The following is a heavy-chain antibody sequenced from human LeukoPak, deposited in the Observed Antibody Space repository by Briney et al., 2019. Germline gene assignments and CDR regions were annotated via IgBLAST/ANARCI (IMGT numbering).Heavy chain of an antibody. J-gene: IGHJ4*02. D-gene: IGHD3-10*01. CDR1: GYTFTGYY. Sequence: ASVKVSCKASGYTFTGYYMHWVRQAPGQGLEWMGRINPNSGGTNYAQKFQGRVTMTRDTSISTAYMELSRLRSDDTAVYYCASLYYGSGGYGRYNPPFDYWGQGTLVTVSS. V-gene: IGHV1-2*06. CDR2: INPNSGGT. CDR3: ASLYYGSGGYGRYNPPFDY.